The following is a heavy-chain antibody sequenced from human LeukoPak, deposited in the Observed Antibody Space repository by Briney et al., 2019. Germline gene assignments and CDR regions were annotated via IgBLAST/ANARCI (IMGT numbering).Heavy chain of an antibody. CDR1: GGSFSGYY. Sequence: PSETLSLTCAVYGGSFSGYYWSWIRQPPGKGLEWIGEINHSGSTNYNPSLKSRVTISVDTSKNQFSLKLSSVTAADTAVYYCARVSTYYYDSSGYRGWFDPWGQGTLVTVSS. CDR3: ARVSTYYYDSSGYRGWFDP. J-gene: IGHJ5*02. D-gene: IGHD3-22*01. CDR2: INHSGST. V-gene: IGHV4-34*01.